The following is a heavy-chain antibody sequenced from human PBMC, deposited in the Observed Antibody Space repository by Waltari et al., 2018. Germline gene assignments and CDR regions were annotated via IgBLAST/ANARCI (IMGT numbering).Heavy chain of an antibody. CDR3: ASTIIQYDYIWGSYPPFDY. J-gene: IGHJ4*02. CDR1: GYSISSAYY. D-gene: IGHD3-16*02. CDR2: IYHSGST. Sequence: QVQLQESGPGLVKPSATLSITCAVSGYSISSAYYWGWIRQTPGKRLEWIGSIYHSGSTYYNPSLKSRVTISVDTSKNQFSLKLSSVTAADTAVYYCASTIIQYDYIWGSYPPFDYWGQGTLVTVSS. V-gene: IGHV4-38-2*01.